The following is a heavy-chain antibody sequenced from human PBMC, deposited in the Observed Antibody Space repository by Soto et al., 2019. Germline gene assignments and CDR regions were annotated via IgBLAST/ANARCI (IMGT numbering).Heavy chain of an antibody. CDR1: GFTFCSYW. D-gene: IGHD2-2*01. Sequence: EVQLVESGGGLVQSGGSLRLSCAASGFTFCSYWMHWVRQAPGKGLVWVSRINSDGSSTTYADSVKGRFTISRDNAKNTLYLQMNSLRAEDTAVYYCARVETCSSTSCYSVFDYWGQGTLVTVSS. V-gene: IGHV3-74*03. CDR3: ARVETCSSTSCYSVFDY. CDR2: INSDGSST. J-gene: IGHJ4*02.